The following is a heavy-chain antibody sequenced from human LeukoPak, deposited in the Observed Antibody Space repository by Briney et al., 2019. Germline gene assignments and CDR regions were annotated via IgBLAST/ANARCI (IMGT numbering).Heavy chain of an antibody. Sequence: PSETLSLPRTVSGGSISSSTSYWGWIRQPPGNGLEWIGSIFYGGSTSYNPSLKGRVAISVDTSKNQFSLNLISVTAADAAVYYCAGYGAGTMRDYWGQGTLVTVSS. CDR3: AGYGAGTMRDY. J-gene: IGHJ4*02. CDR1: GGSISSSTSY. CDR2: IFYGGST. D-gene: IGHD3-10*01. V-gene: IGHV4-39*01.